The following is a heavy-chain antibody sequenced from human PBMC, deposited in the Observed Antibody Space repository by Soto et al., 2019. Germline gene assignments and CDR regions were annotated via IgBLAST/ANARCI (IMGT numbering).Heavy chain of an antibody. CDR1: GFTFSSYW. J-gene: IGHJ4*02. CDR2: INSDGSST. D-gene: IGHD4-17*01. CDR3: ARDYGDYPPSDY. Sequence: EVQLVESGGGLVQPGGSLRLSCAASGFTFSSYWMHWVRQAPGKGLVWVSRINSDGSSTFYADSVKGRFTISRDKAKNTLYLQMNSLRAEDTAVYYCARDYGDYPPSDYWGQGTLVTVSS. V-gene: IGHV3-74*01.